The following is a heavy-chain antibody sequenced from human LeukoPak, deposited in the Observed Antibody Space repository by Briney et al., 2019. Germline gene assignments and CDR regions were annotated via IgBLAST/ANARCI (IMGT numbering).Heavy chain of an antibody. J-gene: IGHJ4*02. CDR2: IYYSGST. Sequence: SETLSLTCTVSGGSISSSSYYWGWICQPPGNGLEWIGSIYYSGSTYYNPSLKSRVTISVDTSKNQFSLKVSSVTAADTAVYYCARRTDHNLDCWGQGTLVTVSS. CDR3: ARRTDHNLDC. V-gene: IGHV4-39*07. D-gene: IGHD1-1*01. CDR1: GGSISSSSYY.